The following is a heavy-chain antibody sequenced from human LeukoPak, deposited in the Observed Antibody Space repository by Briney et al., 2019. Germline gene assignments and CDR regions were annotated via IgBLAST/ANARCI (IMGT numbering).Heavy chain of an antibody. D-gene: IGHD3-10*01. J-gene: IGHJ5*02. CDR3: GRGGTMVRGVSNWFDP. CDR2: IYYSGST. V-gene: IGHV4-31*03. CDR1: GGSISSGGYY. Sequence: SQTLSLTCTVSGGSISSGGYYWSWIRQHPGKGLEWIGYIYYSGSTYYNPSLKSRVTISVDTSKNQFSLKLSSVTAADTAVYYCGRGGTMVRGVSNWFDPWGQGTLVTVSS.